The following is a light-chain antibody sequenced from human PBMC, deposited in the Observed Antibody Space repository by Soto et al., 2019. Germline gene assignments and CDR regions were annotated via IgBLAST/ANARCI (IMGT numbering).Light chain of an antibody. CDR3: QQYNDWPWA. V-gene: IGKV3-15*01. CDR1: QSVSSN. J-gene: IGKJ1*01. CDR2: GAS. Sequence: EIVMTQSPATLSVSPGERATLSCRASQSVSSNLAWHQHSPGQAPRLLIFGASTRAAGIPARFSGSGSGTDFTLTISSLQPEDFAVYYCQQYNDWPWAFGQGTRVEIK.